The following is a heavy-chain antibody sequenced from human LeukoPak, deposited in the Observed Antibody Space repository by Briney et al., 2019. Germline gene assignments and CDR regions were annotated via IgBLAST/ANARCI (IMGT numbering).Heavy chain of an antibody. CDR1: GDSVSSNIAA. Sequence: SQTLSLTCAIYGDSVSSNIAAWSWITQSPSRGLEWLGRTYYRRSKWYNEYGLSVKSRIIINPDTSKNQFSLKLSSVTAADTAVYYCARGNPLSDWYAHFDYWGQGTLVVVSS. CDR2: TYYRRSKWYN. CDR3: ARGNPLSDWYAHFDY. D-gene: IGHD6-19*01. V-gene: IGHV6-1*01. J-gene: IGHJ4*02.